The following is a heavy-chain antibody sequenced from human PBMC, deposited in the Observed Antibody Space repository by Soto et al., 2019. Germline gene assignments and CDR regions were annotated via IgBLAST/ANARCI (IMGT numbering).Heavy chain of an antibody. CDR1: ALSRKHYS. D-gene: IGHD2-2*01. Sequence: WVASALSRKHYSNAWVCQEKRKGLEYVSAISNNGGSTYYANFVKGRFIISRDNSKNTLYLQMGNLRAEDMAVYYWARGGPYQLLSDFDYWGQGILVTIGS. CDR2: ISNNGGST. CDR3: ARGGPYQLLSDFDY. V-gene: IGHV3-64*01. J-gene: IGHJ4*02.